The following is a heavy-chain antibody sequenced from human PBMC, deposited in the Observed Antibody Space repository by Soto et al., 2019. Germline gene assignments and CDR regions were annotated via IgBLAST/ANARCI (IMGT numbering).Heavy chain of an antibody. CDR1: GYVITNGYH. Sequence: PXGTLSLTGAVSGYVITNGYHWCCIRQPPGKELEWIGTISHSGDTYYNPSLKSRVTISIDTAKNHLSLILSSVTAADTATYYCTRIYCTTTSCFINGTDVWGQGTTVTVSS. V-gene: IGHV4-38-2*01. CDR2: ISHSGDT. D-gene: IGHD2-2*01. J-gene: IGHJ6*02. CDR3: TRIYCTTTSCFINGTDV.